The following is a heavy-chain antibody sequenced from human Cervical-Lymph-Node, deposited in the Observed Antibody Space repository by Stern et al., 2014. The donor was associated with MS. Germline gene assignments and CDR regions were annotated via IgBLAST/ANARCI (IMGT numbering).Heavy chain of an antibody. Sequence: EVQLVESGGGLVQPGGSLRLSCATSGFTFNSYWMHWVRQAPGKGLVWVSHISSDGRSTNYADSVKGRFSISRDNAKNTLYLQMNSLRAEDTAVYFCVRDGGLSGWTHREYFQHWGQGNLVSVSS. D-gene: IGHD6-19*01. CDR2: ISSDGRST. CDR3: VRDGGLSGWTHREYFQH. J-gene: IGHJ1*01. V-gene: IGHV3-74*01. CDR1: GFTFNSYW.